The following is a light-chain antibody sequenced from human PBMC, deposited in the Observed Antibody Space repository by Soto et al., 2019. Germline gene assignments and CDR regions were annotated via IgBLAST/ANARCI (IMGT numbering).Light chain of an antibody. Sequence: DIQMTQSPSTLSASVGDRVTITCRASQSISSWLAWYQQKPGKAPKLLIYDASSLESGVSSRFSGSGSGTEFTFTISSLQPDDFATYYCQQYNSYSWTFGQGTKVDIK. CDR2: DAS. CDR3: QQYNSYSWT. V-gene: IGKV1-5*01. J-gene: IGKJ1*01. CDR1: QSISSW.